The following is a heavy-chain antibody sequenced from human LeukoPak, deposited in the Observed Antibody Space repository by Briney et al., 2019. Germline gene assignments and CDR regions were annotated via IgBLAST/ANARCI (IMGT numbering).Heavy chain of an antibody. CDR3: ARTDSSGYYYWFDP. CDR1: GVSISSSSYY. CDR2: IYYSGST. Sequence: SETLSLTCTVSGVSISSSSYYWSWIRQPPGKGLEWIGYIYYSGSTNYNPSLKSRVTISVDTSKNQFSLKLSSVTAADTAVYYCARTDSSGYYYWFDPWGQGTLVTVSS. J-gene: IGHJ5*02. D-gene: IGHD3-22*01. V-gene: IGHV4-61*01.